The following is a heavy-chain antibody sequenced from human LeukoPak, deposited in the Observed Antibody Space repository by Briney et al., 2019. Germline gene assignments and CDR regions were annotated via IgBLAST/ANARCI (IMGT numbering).Heavy chain of an antibody. Sequence: SVKVSCKASGGTFSSYAISWVRQAPGQGLEWMGRIIPILGIANYAQRFQGRVTITADKSTSTAYMELSSLRSEDTAVYYCARETYYDSSGWGQGTLVTVSS. J-gene: IGHJ4*02. V-gene: IGHV1-69*04. CDR1: GGTFSSYA. CDR3: ARETYYDSSG. D-gene: IGHD3-22*01. CDR2: IIPILGIA.